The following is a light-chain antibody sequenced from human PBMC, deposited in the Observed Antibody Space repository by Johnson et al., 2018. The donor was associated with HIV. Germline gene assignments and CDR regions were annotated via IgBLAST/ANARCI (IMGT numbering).Light chain of an antibody. V-gene: IGLV1-51*02. CDR3: GMWESSLTVVV. Sequence: QSVLTQPPSVSAAPGQKVTISCSGSSFNIGNNYVSWYQQLPGTAPKLLIYENDKRPSGIPDRFSGSKSGTSATLDINGLQTGDEADYYCGMWESSLTVVVFGTGTKVTVL. CDR1: SFNIGNNY. J-gene: IGLJ1*01. CDR2: END.